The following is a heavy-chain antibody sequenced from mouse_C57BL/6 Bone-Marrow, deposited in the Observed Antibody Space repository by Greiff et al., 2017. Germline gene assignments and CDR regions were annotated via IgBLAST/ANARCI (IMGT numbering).Heavy chain of an antibody. J-gene: IGHJ2*01. D-gene: IGHD3-2*02. CDR2: IYPGSGNT. V-gene: IGHV1-66*01. Sequence: QVQLQQSGPELVKPGASVKISCKASGYSFTSYYINWVKQRPGQGLEWIGWIYPGSGNTKYNEKFKGKATLTADTSSSTAYMQLSSLTAEDAAVYYCARGGRRHRRLLDYFDYWGPRTTLTVSS. CDR1: GYSFTSYY. CDR3: ARGGRRHRRLLDYFDY.